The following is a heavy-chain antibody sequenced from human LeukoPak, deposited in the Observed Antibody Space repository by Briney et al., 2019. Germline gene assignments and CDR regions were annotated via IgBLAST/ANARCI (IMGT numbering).Heavy chain of an antibody. CDR1: SVSINGYY. Sequence: SETLSLTCSVSSVSINGYYWSWIRQSAGKGLEWLGRLYFGGSSDYNPSLKSRVGMSIATSQNHFYLRLTSVTAADTGVYFCAREVNEKHDAFDMWGQGAMVAVSS. CDR2: LYFGGSS. D-gene: IGHD2-8*01. CDR3: AREVNEKHDAFDM. V-gene: IGHV4-4*07. J-gene: IGHJ3*02.